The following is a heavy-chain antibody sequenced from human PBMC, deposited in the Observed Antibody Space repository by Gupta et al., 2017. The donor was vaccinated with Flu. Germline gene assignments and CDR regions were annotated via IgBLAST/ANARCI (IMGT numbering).Heavy chain of an antibody. D-gene: IGHD3-3*01. CDR2: INHSGST. CDR3: ARGRPRGIFGVVTLPCCMDV. Sequence: GLEWIGEINHSGSTNYNPSLKSRVTISVDTSKNQFSLKLSSVTAADTAVYYCARGRPRGIFGVVTLPCCMDVWGKGTTVTVSS. J-gene: IGHJ6*03. V-gene: IGHV4-34*01.